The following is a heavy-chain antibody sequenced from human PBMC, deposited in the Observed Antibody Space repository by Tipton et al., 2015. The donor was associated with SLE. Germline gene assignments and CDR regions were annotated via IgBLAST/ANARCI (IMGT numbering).Heavy chain of an antibody. Sequence: TLSLTCTVSGGSISSHYWSWIRQPPGKGLEWIGYIYTSGSTNYNPSLKSRVTISVDTSKNHFSLKLSSVTAADTAVYYCTRAAETAMSYWDQGTLVTVSS. D-gene: IGHD5-18*01. CDR1: GGSISSHY. J-gene: IGHJ4*02. CDR3: TRAAETAMSY. V-gene: IGHV4-4*09. CDR2: IYTSGST.